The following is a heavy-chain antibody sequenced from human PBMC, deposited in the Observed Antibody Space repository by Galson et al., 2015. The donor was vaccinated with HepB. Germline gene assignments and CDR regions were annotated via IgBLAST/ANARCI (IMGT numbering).Heavy chain of an antibody. Sequence: SLRLSCAASGFTFNNYWMSWVRQAPGKGLEWAANIREDGGEKTYVDSVKGRFTISRDNAKNSLYLQMNSLRAEDTAVYYCARDGRWELLEGGFDYWGQGILVTVSS. V-gene: IGHV3-7*03. CDR1: GFTFNNYW. D-gene: IGHD1-26*01. CDR3: ARDGRWELLEGGFDY. CDR2: IREDGGEK. J-gene: IGHJ4*02.